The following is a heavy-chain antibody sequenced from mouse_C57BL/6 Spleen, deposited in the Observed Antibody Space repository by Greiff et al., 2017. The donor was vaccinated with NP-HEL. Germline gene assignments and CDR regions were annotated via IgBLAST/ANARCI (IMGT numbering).Heavy chain of an antibody. J-gene: IGHJ2*01. CDR2: IDPSDSYT. D-gene: IGHD2-1*01. Sequence: QVHVKQPGAELVMPGASVKLSCKASGYTFTSYWMHWVKQRPRQGLEWIGEIDPSDSYTNYNQKFKGKSTLTVEKSSSTAYMQLSSLTSEDSAVYYCARVDGNYDFDYWGQGTTLTVSS. CDR1: GYTFTSYW. V-gene: IGHV1-69*01. CDR3: ARVDGNYDFDY.